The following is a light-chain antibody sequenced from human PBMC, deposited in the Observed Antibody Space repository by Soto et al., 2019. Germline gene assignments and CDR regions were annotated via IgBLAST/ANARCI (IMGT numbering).Light chain of an antibody. CDR3: QQYGGSPRT. J-gene: IGKJ1*01. CDR1: QSVSRSG. V-gene: IGKV3-20*01. CDR2: GAS. Sequence: PGEGATLSCRASQSVSRSGFAWYQQKPGQAPRLIIHGASSRATGVPARISGSGSGTDFTLSISRLEPEDFAVYYCQQYGGSPRTFGQGTKVDI.